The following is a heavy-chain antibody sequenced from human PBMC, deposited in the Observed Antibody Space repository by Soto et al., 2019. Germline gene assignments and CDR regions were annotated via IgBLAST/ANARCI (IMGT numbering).Heavy chain of an antibody. CDR2: INSDGSNT. Sequence: AGGSLRLSCVVSEFTFSSSWMHWVRQGPGKGLVWVSRINSDGSNTNYADSVKGRFTTSRDNAKNMLYLQMNSLRAEDTALYYCVTGWADYWGQGTLVTVSS. J-gene: IGHJ4*02. V-gene: IGHV3-74*01. CDR3: VTGWADY. CDR1: EFTFSSSW. D-gene: IGHD1-26*01.